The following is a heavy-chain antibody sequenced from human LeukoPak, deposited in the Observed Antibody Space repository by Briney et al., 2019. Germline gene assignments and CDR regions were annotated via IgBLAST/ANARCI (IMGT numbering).Heavy chain of an antibody. D-gene: IGHD3-3*01. CDR3: ARDLDVGYFDN. Sequence: GGSLRLSCAASGFTFSTYSMNWVRQAPGKGLEWVSSISSSSGYIYYADSLKGRFTISRDNAKNSLYLLMNSLRAEDTAVYYCARDLDVGYFDNWGQGTLVAVSS. V-gene: IGHV3-21*01. CDR1: GFTFSTYS. J-gene: IGHJ4*02. CDR2: ISSSSGYI.